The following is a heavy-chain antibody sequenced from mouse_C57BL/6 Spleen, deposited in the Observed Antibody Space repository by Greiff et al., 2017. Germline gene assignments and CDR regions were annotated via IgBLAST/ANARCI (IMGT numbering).Heavy chain of an antibody. CDR2: IDPSDSYP. D-gene: IGHD1-1*01. J-gene: IGHJ2*01. CDR1: GYTFTSYW. V-gene: IGHV1-50*01. CDR3: ARVGTVVARNY. Sequence: QVQLQQPGAELVKPGASVKLSCKASGYTFTSYWMQWVKQRPGQGLEWIGEIDPSDSYPNYNQKVKGKATLTVDTSSSTAYLQLSSLTSDDSAVYYCARVGTVVARNYWGQGTTLTVSS.